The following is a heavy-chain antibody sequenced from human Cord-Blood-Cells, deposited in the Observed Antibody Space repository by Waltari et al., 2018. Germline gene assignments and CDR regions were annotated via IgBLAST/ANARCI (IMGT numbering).Heavy chain of an antibody. Sequence: QVQLQESGPGLVKPSETLSLTCTVSGGSISSYYWSWIRQPPGKGLEWIGYIYYSGSPNYNPPLKSRVTISVDTSQNQFSLKLSSVTAADTAVYYCARAYCGGDCYSYYYYYMDVWGKGTTVTVSS. V-gene: IGHV4-59*01. D-gene: IGHD2-21*02. CDR2: IYYSGSP. CDR1: GGSISSYY. CDR3: ARAYCGGDCYSYYYYYMDV. J-gene: IGHJ6*03.